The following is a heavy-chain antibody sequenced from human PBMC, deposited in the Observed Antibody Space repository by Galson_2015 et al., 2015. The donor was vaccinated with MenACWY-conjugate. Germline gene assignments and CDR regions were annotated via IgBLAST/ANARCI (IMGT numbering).Heavy chain of an antibody. D-gene: IGHD3-10*01. CDR1: GFTFSSYA. J-gene: IGHJ6*02. CDR2: IWYDGSNK. CDR3: AREGATMVRGATYYYGMDV. V-gene: IGHV3-33*01. Sequence: LSCAASGFTFSSYAMHWVRQAPGKGLEWVAVIWYDGSNKYYADSVKGRFTISRDNSKNTLYLQMNSLRAEDTAVYYCAREGATMVRGATYYYGMDVWGQGTTVTVSS.